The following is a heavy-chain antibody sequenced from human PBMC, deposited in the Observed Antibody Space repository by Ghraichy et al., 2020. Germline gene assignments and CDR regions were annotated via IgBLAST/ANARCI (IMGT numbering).Heavy chain of an antibody. Sequence: GGSLRLSCAASGFSVSNNYMSWVRQTPGKGLEWVSVFYPGGSTYYTDSVKGRFTISTDSSKNTLYLQMTSLRAEATAVYHCARGGRGGYNYYWGQGTLVTVSS. J-gene: IGHJ4*01. V-gene: IGHV3-53*01. D-gene: IGHD5-24*01. CDR1: GFSVSNNY. CDR3: ARGGRGGYNYY. CDR2: FYPGGST.